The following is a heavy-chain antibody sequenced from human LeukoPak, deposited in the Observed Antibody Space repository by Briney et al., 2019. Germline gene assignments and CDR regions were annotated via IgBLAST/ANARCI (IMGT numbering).Heavy chain of an antibody. V-gene: IGHV3-30*02. CDR2: IRYDGSNK. J-gene: IGHJ4*02. D-gene: IGHD2-2*02. CDR3: ANIRQYCSSTSCYTEY. Sequence: GGSLRLSCAASGFTFSSYGMHWVRQAPGKGLEWVAFIRYDGSNKYYADFVKGRFTISRDNSKNTLYLQMNSLRAEDAAVYYCANIRQYCSSTSCYTEYWGQGTLVTVSS. CDR1: GFTFSSYG.